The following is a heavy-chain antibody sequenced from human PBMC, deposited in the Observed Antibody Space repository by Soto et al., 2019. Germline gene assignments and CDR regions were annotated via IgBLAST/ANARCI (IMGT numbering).Heavy chain of an antibody. V-gene: IGHV3-30*18. CDR1: GFTFSSYG. Sequence: GRSLRLSCAASGFTFSSYGMHLVRQAPGKGLEWVAVISYDGSNKYYADSVKGRFTISRDNSKNTLYLQMNSLRAEDTAVYYCAKDLSYYDLWSRHYPSSFDLSGQGTLVTLSS. CDR2: ISYDGSNK. J-gene: IGHJ5*02. D-gene: IGHD3-3*01. CDR3: AKDLSYYDLWSRHYPSSFDL.